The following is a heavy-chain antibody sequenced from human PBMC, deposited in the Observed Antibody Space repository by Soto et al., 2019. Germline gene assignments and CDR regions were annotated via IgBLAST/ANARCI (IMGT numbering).Heavy chain of an antibody. V-gene: IGHV1-8*01. Sequence: QVQLVQSGAEVKKPGASVKVSCKASGYTFTSYDINWVRQATGQGLEWMGWMNPNSGNTGYAQKFQGRVTMTRNTAISTAYTELSSLRSEVTAVYYCARKSSVRGVINILWYWGQGTLVTVSS. CDR3: ARKSSVRGVINILWY. CDR1: GYTFTSYD. J-gene: IGHJ4*02. D-gene: IGHD3-10*01. CDR2: MNPNSGNT.